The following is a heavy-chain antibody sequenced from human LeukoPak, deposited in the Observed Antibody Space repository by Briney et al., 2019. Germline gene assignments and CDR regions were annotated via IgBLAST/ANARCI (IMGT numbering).Heavy chain of an antibody. V-gene: IGHV4-59*01. CDR3: ARDHQPYDFWAGPSN. Sequence: SETLSLTCTVSGGSTSSYYWSWIRQPPGKGLEWIGYIYYSGSTNYNPSLKSRVTISVDTSKNQFSLKLSSVTAADTAVYYCARDHQPYDFWAGPSNWGQGTLVTVSS. D-gene: IGHD3-3*01. J-gene: IGHJ4*02. CDR2: IYYSGST. CDR1: GGSTSSYY.